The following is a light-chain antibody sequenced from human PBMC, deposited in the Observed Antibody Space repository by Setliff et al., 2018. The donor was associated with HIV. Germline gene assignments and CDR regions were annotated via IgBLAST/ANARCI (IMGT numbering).Light chain of an antibody. CDR1: SSDIGAYDY. Sequence: QSALTQPASVSGSPGQPITISCTGTSSDIGAYDYVSWYQQHPGKAHKLIIYDVSSRPSGVSYRFSGSKSDNTASLTISGLQAEDEADYYCYSSTTSSTWVFGGGTKVTVL. CDR2: DVS. V-gene: IGLV2-14*03. CDR3: YSSTTSSTWV. J-gene: IGLJ3*02.